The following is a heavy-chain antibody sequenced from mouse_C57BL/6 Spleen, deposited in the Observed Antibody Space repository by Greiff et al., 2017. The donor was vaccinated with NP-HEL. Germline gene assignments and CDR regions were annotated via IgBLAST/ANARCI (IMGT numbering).Heavy chain of an antibody. CDR3: ARIGTTSSYYAMDY. J-gene: IGHJ4*01. V-gene: IGHV1-64*01. D-gene: IGHD1-1*01. CDR1: GYTFTSYW. CDR2: IHPNSGST. Sequence: QVQLKQPGAELVKPGASVKLSCKASGYTFTSYWMHWVKQRPGQGLEWIGMIHPNSGSTNYNEKFKSKATLTVDKSSSTAYMQLSSLTSEDSAVYYCARIGTTSSYYAMDYWGQGTSVTVSS.